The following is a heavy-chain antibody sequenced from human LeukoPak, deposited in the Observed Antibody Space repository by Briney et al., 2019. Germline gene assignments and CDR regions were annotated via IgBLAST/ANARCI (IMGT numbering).Heavy chain of an antibody. J-gene: IGHJ4*02. CDR2: IYSGGST. Sequence: QTGGSLRLSCAASGFTVSSNYMSWVRQAPGKGLEWVSVIYSGGSTYYADSVKGRFTISRDNAKNSLYLQMNSLRAEDTAVYYCARWSGSGWYSNWGQGTLVTVSS. D-gene: IGHD6-19*01. CDR1: GFTVSSNY. V-gene: IGHV3-66*01. CDR3: ARWSGSGWYSN.